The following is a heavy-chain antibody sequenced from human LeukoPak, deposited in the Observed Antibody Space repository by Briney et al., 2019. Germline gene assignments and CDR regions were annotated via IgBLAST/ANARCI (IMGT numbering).Heavy chain of an antibody. V-gene: IGHV3-21*01. CDR3: ARDKHSSGYYDYFDY. CDR2: ISSISSYI. D-gene: IGHD3-22*01. Sequence: PGGSLRLSCAASGFTLSSYRMNWVRQAPGKGLEWVSSISSISSYIYYADSVKGRFTISRDNAKNSLYLQMNSLRAEDTAVYYCARDKHSSGYYDYFDYWGQGTLVTVSS. J-gene: IGHJ4*02. CDR1: GFTLSSYR.